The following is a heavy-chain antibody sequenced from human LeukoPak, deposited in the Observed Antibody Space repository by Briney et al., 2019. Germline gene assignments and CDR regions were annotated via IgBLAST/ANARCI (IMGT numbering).Heavy chain of an antibody. CDR2: IYGSGTT. CDR1: GGSINNYY. CDR3: AGGPYCGGDCYFDN. J-gene: IGHJ4*02. Sequence: SETLSLTCTVSGGSINNYYWSWIRQPAGKGLEWIGRIYGSGTTNYNPSLKSRVTMSVDTSKSQFSLKLTSVTAADTAVYYCAGGPYCGGDCYFDNWGQGTLVTVSS. V-gene: IGHV4-4*07. D-gene: IGHD2-21*02.